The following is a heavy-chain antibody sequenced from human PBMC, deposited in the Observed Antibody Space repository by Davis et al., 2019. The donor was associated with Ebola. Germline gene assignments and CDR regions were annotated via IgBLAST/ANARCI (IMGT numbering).Heavy chain of an antibody. CDR3: ARGRSGSSGCCGWYFDL. CDR2: MNPNSGNT. CDR1: GYTFTSYD. J-gene: IGHJ2*01. D-gene: IGHD6-19*01. Sequence: ASVKISCKASGYTFTSYDINWVRQATGQGLEWMGWMNPNSGNTGYAQKFQGRVTMTRNTSISTAYMELSSLRSEDTAVYYCARGRSGSSGCCGWYFDLWGRGTLVTVSS. V-gene: IGHV1-8*01.